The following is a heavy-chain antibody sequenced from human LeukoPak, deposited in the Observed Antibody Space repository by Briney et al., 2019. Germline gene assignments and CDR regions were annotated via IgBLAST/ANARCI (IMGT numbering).Heavy chain of an antibody. D-gene: IGHD6-13*01. CDR1: GYSISSGYY. Sequence: SETLSLTCTVSGYSISSGYYWGWIRQPPGKGLEWIGSIYYSGSTYYNPSLKSRVTISVDTSKNQFSLKLSSVTAADTAVYYCARRWYSSSLFDYWGQGTLVTVSS. CDR3: ARRWYSSSLFDY. CDR2: IYYSGST. V-gene: IGHV4-38-2*02. J-gene: IGHJ4*02.